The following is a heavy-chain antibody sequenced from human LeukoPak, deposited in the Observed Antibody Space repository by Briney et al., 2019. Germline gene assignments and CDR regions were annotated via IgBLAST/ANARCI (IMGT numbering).Heavy chain of an antibody. CDR1: GFTFSSYA. D-gene: IGHD3-3*01. CDR3: ARESLGITIFGVVTPQFSNWFDP. Sequence: PGGSLRLSCAASGFTFSSYAMHWVRQAPGKGLEWVAVISYDGSNKYCADSVKGRFTISRDNSKNTLYLQMNSLRAEDTAVYYCARESLGITIFGVVTPQFSNWFDPWGQGTLVTVSS. V-gene: IGHV3-30-3*01. J-gene: IGHJ5*02. CDR2: ISYDGSNK.